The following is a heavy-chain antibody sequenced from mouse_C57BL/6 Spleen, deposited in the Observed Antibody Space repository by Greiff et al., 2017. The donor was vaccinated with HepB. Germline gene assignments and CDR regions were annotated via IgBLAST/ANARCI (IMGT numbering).Heavy chain of an antibody. Sequence: QVQLQQSGPELVKPGASVKISCKASGYAFSSSWMNWVKQRPGKGLEWIGRIYPGDGDTNYNGKFKGKATLTADKSSSTAYMQLSCLTSEDSAVYFCARWYDYVSFAYWGQGTLVTVSA. CDR2: IYPGDGDT. V-gene: IGHV1-82*01. J-gene: IGHJ3*01. CDR1: GYAFSSSW. CDR3: ARWYDYVSFAY. D-gene: IGHD2-4*01.